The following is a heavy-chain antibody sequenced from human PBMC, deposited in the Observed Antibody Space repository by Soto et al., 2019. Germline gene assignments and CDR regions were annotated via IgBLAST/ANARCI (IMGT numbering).Heavy chain of an antibody. D-gene: IGHD3-22*01. CDR3: AGGLRVVVGSRAYYGMDV. Sequence: QVHLLLQSGAEVKKPGSSVKVSCKASGGTPSNSAISWVRQAPGQGLEWMGGIIPVFGLVKYAQNFQGRVTITADESTNTAYMELSSLRPEDTAVYYCAGGLRVVVGSRAYYGMDVWGQGTTGTVSS. CDR1: GGTPSNSA. CDR2: IIPVFGLV. V-gene: IGHV1-69*01. J-gene: IGHJ6*02.